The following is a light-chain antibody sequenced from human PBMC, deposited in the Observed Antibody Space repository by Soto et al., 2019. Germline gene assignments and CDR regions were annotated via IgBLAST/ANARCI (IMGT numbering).Light chain of an antibody. Sequence: QSVLTQPPSASGSLGQSVTISCTGTSSDVGGYNYVSWHQQHPGKAPKLMIYEVTKRPSGVPDRFSGSKSGNTASLTVSELQAEDEADYYCSSFAGGGNPVLFGGGTQLTVL. V-gene: IGLV2-8*01. CDR2: EVT. J-gene: IGLJ2*01. CDR1: SSDVGGYNY. CDR3: SSFAGGGNPVL.